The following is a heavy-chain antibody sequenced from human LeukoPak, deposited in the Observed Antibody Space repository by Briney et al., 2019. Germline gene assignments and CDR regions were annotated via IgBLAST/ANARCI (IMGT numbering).Heavy chain of an antibody. CDR2: INPNSGGT. Sequence: ASVKVSCKASGYTFIGYYIHWVRQAPGQGLEWMGWINPNSGGTNYAQKFQGRVTMTRDTSISTAYMELSRLRSDDTAVYYRARASASGSCYSCWFDPWGQGTLVTVSS. CDR1: GYTFIGYY. CDR3: ARASASGSCYSCWFDP. V-gene: IGHV1-2*02. D-gene: IGHD2-15*01. J-gene: IGHJ5*02.